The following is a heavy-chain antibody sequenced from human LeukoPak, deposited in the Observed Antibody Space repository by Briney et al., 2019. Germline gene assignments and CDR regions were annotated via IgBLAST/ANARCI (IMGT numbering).Heavy chain of an antibody. CDR1: RFTFSNYA. CDR2: ISGSRGST. D-gene: IGHD3-10*01. V-gene: IGHV3-23*01. CDR3: AKNREREGSYLDY. J-gene: IGHJ4*02. Sequence: GGSLRLSCAASRFTFSNYAMSWVRQAPGKGLEWVSTISGSRGSTYYADSVKGRFTISRDNSKNTLYLQMNSLRAEDTAVYYCAKNREREGSYLDYWGQGTLVTVSS.